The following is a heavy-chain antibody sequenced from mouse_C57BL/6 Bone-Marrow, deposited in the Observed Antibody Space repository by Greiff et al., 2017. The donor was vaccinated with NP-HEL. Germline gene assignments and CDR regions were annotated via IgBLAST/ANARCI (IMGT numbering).Heavy chain of an antibody. CDR1: GYSFTDYN. J-gene: IGHJ2*01. Sequence: EVQLVESGPELVKPGASVKISCKASGYSFTDYNMNWVKQSNGKSLEWIGVINPNYGTTSYNQKFKGKATLTVDKSSSTAYLQLISLTSEDSAVSYGASRHIYFWFDYWGKGTTRTGSS. V-gene: IGHV1-39*01. CDR3: ASRHIYFWFDY. D-gene: IGHD1-1*01. CDR2: INPNYGTT.